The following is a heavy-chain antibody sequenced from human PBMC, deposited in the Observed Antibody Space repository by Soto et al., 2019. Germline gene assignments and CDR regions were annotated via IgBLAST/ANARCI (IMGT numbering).Heavy chain of an antibody. CDR1: GFTFNSYP. CDR2: ISSTAGRTS. V-gene: IGHV3-23*01. Sequence: GGSLRLSCATSGFTFNSYPMTLVRQSPGKGLEWVSSISSTAGRTSSYADSVKGRFAISREFSDNTVYLQMNNLRVDDTAVYFCAKGVLSFHYGMEVWGQGTTVTVSS. CDR3: AKGVLSFHYGMEV. D-gene: IGHD3-10*01. J-gene: IGHJ6*02.